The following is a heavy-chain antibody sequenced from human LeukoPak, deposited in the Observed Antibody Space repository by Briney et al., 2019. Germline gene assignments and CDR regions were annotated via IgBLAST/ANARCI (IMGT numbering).Heavy chain of an antibody. Sequence: SGGSLRLSCGASGFTFSSSAMSWVRQAPGKGLYWVSAISGSGTGTYYADSVKGRFTISRDNSKNTLYLQMNSLRAEDTAVYYCAKEGGTGTRFDYWGQGTLVTVS. V-gene: IGHV3-23*01. CDR2: ISGSGTGT. CDR1: GFTFSSSA. J-gene: IGHJ4*02. CDR3: AKEGGTGTRFDY. D-gene: IGHD1-7*01.